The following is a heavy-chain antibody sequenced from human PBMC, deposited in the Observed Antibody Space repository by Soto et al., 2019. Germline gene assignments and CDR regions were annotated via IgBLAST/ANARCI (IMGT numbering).Heavy chain of an antibody. CDR1: GYSISSGYY. Sequence: SETLSLTCAVSGYSISSGYYWGWIRQPPGKGLEWIGSIYHSGSTYYNPSLKSRVTISVDTSKNQFSLKLSSVTAADTAMYYCARHCGGDCSANWFDPWGQGTLVTVS. CDR3: ARHCGGDCSANWFDP. J-gene: IGHJ5*02. V-gene: IGHV4-38-2*01. D-gene: IGHD2-21*02. CDR2: IYHSGST.